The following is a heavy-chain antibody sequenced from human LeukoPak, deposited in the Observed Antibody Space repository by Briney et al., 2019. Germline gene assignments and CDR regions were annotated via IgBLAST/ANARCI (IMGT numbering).Heavy chain of an antibody. CDR1: GFTFSSYS. V-gene: IGHV3-21*01. D-gene: IGHD6-6*01. J-gene: IGHJ4*02. Sequence: GGSLRLSCAASGFTFSSYSMNWVRQAPGKGLEWVSSISSSSNYIYYADSVKGRFTISRDNAKNSLYLQMNSLRAEDTAVYYCARTPIKRGLVHFDYWGQGTLVTVSS. CDR2: ISSSSNYI. CDR3: ARTPIKRGLVHFDY.